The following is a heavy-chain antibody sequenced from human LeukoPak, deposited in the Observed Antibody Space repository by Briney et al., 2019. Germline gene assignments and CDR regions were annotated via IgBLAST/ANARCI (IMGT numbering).Heavy chain of an antibody. CDR3: AELGITMIGGV. Sequence: PGGSLRLSCEASGITFRNYWMNWVRQAPGKGLEWVSYISSSGSTIYYADSVKGRFTISRDNAKNSLYLQMNSLRAEDTAVYYCAELGITMIGGVWGKGTTVTISS. CDR2: ISSSGSTI. V-gene: IGHV3-48*04. D-gene: IGHD3-10*02. CDR1: GITFRNYW. J-gene: IGHJ6*04.